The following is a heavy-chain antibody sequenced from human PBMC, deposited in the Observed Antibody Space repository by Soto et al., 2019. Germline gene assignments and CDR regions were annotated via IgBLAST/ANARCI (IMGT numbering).Heavy chain of an antibody. Sequence: PGGSLRLSCAASGFTFSSYAMSWVRQAPGKGLEWVSAISGSGGSTYYADSVKGRFTISRDNSKNTLYLQMNSLRAEDTAVYYCAKGRDSSGWSNDAFDIWGQGTMVTVSS. V-gene: IGHV3-23*01. CDR2: ISGSGGST. CDR1: GFTFSSYA. CDR3: AKGRDSSGWSNDAFDI. D-gene: IGHD6-19*01. J-gene: IGHJ3*02.